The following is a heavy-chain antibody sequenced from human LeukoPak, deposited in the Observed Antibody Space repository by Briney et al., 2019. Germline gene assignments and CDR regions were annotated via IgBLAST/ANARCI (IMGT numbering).Heavy chain of an antibody. V-gene: IGHV1-2*02. Sequence: ASVTVSCKASGYTFTGYYMHWVRQAPAQGLEWMGWINPNIGDTNYAQKFQGRVTMTRDTSISTAYMELSRLRFDDTAVYYCARINSSRWYDFWGQGTLVTVSS. CDR3: ARINSSRWYDF. D-gene: IGHD6-13*01. CDR2: INPNIGDT. J-gene: IGHJ4*02. CDR1: GYTFTGYY.